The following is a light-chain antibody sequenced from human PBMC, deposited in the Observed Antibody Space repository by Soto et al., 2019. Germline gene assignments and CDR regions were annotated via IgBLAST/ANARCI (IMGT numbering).Light chain of an antibody. J-gene: IGKJ5*01. CDR1: QSVSGNY. V-gene: IGKV3-20*01. Sequence: EIVMTQSPAILSVSPGERATLSCRANQSVSGNYLAWYQQKRGQGPRLLLYGASTRATGIPDRFSGSGSGTDFTLTIARLEPEDFAVYYCQNYGTSPPITFGQGTLLEI. CDR2: GAS. CDR3: QNYGTSPPIT.